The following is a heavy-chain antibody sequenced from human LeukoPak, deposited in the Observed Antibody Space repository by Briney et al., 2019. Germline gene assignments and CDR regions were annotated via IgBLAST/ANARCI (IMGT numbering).Heavy chain of an antibody. V-gene: IGHV3-23*01. J-gene: IGHJ4*02. Sequence: GGSLRLSFAASGFKRLCHQLGPPGSREGARMGLNYADSVKGRFTISRDNSKSTLFLQMNRVRGEDTAKYFCARDVGLIMFDLWGQGTLVTVSS. CDR1: GFKRLC. D-gene: IGHD1-26*01. CDR3: ARDVGLIMFDL.